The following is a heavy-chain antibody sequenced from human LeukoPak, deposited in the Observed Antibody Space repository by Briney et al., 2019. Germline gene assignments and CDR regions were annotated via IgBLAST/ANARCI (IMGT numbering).Heavy chain of an antibody. D-gene: IGHD6-13*01. V-gene: IGHV4-38-2*02. CDR2: IYHSGST. J-gene: IGHJ5*02. Sequence: SETLSLTCTVSGGSISSGYYWGWIRQPPGKGLEWIGSIYHSGSTYYNPSLKSRVTISVDTSKNQFSLKLSSVTAADTAVYYCARMYSSSWYGWFDPWGQGTLVTVSS. CDR1: GGSISSGYY. CDR3: ARMYSSSWYGWFDP.